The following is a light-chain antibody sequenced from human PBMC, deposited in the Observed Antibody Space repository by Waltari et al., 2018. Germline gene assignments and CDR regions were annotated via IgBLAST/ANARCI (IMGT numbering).Light chain of an antibody. J-gene: IGLJ2*01. CDR2: EVS. CDR3: SSYAGSNTLV. V-gene: IGLV2-11*01. Sequence: QAALTQPRPVSGSPGQSVTISCTGTSSDIGGYNHVSWYQQHPGTAPKLMIYEVSKRPSGVSDRFSGSKSGNTASLTISGLQAEDEADYYCSSYAGSNTLVFGGGTRLTVL. CDR1: SSDIGGYNH.